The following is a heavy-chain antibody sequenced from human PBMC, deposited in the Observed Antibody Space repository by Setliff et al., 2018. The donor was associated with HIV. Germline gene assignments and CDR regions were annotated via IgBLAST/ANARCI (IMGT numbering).Heavy chain of an antibody. D-gene: IGHD5-12*01. V-gene: IGHV4-34*01. J-gene: IGHJ4*02. Sequence: KASETLSLTCAVFGGSFTDIGGSFTDYYWIWIRQPPGKGLEWIGEINHSGSTHYNPSLKSRFTISVDTSKNQFSLKVNSVTAADTAVYYCARQPRWLQFPRYFDYWGQGTLVTVSS. CDR1: GGSFTDIGGSFTDYY. CDR3: ARQPRWLQFPRYFDY. CDR2: INHSGST.